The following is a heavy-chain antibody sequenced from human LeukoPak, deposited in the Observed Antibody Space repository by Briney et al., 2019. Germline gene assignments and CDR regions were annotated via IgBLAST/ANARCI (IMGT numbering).Heavy chain of an antibody. CDR2: INPNSGGT. V-gene: IGHV1-2*04. CDR1: GYTFTGYY. D-gene: IGHD3-22*01. CDR3: ARKGEGSYYYVFNY. Sequence: ASVKVSCKASGYTFTGYYMHWVRQAPGQGLEWMGWINPNSGGTNYAQKFQGWVTMTRDTSISTACMELSSLRSEDTAVYYCARKGEGSYYYVFNYWGQGTLVTVSS. J-gene: IGHJ4*02.